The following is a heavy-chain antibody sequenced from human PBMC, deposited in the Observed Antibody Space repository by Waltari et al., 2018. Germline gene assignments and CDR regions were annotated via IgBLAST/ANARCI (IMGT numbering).Heavy chain of an antibody. J-gene: IGHJ1*01. Sequence: VQLVQSGAEVKKPGESLKISCKASGGTFSSYAISWVRQAPGQGLEWMGGIIPIFGTANYAQKFQGRVTITADESTSTAYMELSSLRSEDTAVYYCARDERYGDNGGYFQHWGQGTLVTVSS. CDR2: IIPIFGTA. CDR1: GGTFSSYA. V-gene: IGHV1-69*01. D-gene: IGHD4-17*01. CDR3: ARDERYGDNGGYFQH.